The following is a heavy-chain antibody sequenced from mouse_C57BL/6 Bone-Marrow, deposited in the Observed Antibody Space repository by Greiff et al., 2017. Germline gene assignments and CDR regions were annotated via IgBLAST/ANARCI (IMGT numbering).Heavy chain of an antibody. D-gene: IGHD3-2*02. J-gene: IGHJ3*01. V-gene: IGHV5-4*01. CDR1: GFTFSSYA. CDR2: ISDGGSYT. Sequence: EVNLVESGGGLVKPGGSLKLSCAASGFTFSSYAMSWVRQTPEKRLEWVATISDGGSYTYYPDNVKGRFTISRDNAKNNLYLQMSHLKSEDTAMYYCARDGRQLRLLFAYWGQGTLVTVSA. CDR3: ARDGRQLRLLFAY.